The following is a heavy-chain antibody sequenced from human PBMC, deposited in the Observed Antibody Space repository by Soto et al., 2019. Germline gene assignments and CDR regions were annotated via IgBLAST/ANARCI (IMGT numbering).Heavy chain of an antibody. D-gene: IGHD3-10*01. Sequence: GGSLRLSCAASGFTFSSYAMSWVRQAPGKGLEWVSAISGSGGSTYYADSVKGRFTISRDISKNTLYLQLNSLRAEDTAVYYCAKGSGSYSPNWFDPWGQGTLVTVSS. CDR2: ISGSGGST. V-gene: IGHV3-23*01. CDR1: GFTFSSYA. CDR3: AKGSGSYSPNWFDP. J-gene: IGHJ5*02.